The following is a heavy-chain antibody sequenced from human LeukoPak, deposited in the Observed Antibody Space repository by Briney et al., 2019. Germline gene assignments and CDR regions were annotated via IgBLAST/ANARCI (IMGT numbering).Heavy chain of an antibody. CDR3: ASQILYYYDSSGYLKGDDAFDI. D-gene: IGHD3-22*01. CDR2: ISSSSSSI. Sequence: PGGSLRLSCAASGFTFSNFGMNWVRQAPGKGLEWVSYISSSSSSIYYADSVKGRFTISRDNAKNPLYLQMNSLRAEDTAVYYCASQILYYYDSSGYLKGDDAFDIWGQGTMVTVSS. V-gene: IGHV3-48*04. CDR1: GFTFSNFG. J-gene: IGHJ3*02.